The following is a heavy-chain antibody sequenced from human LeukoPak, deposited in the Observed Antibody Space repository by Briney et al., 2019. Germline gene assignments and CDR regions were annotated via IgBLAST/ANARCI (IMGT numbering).Heavy chain of an antibody. Sequence: GGSLRLSCAASGFTFDDYAMHWVRQAPGKGLEWVSGISWNSGSIGYADSVKGRFTISRDNAKNSLSLQMNSLRAEDTAIYYCATYRQVLLPFESWGQGTLVTVSS. V-gene: IGHV3-9*01. D-gene: IGHD2-8*02. CDR1: GFTFDDYA. CDR3: ATYRQVLLPFES. CDR2: ISWNSGSI. J-gene: IGHJ4*02.